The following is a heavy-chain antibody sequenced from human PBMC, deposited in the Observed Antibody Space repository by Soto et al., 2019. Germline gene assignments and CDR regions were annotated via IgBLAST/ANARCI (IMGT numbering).Heavy chain of an antibody. CDR3: ARESVYSSSSKFDY. Sequence: SETLSLTCAVSGGSISSSNWWSWVRQPPGKGLEWIGEIYHSGSTNYNPSLKSRVTISVDKSKNQFSLKLSSVTAADTAVYYCARESVYSSSSKFDYWGQGTLVTVS. CDR2: IYHSGST. D-gene: IGHD6-13*01. CDR1: GGSISSSNW. V-gene: IGHV4-4*02. J-gene: IGHJ4*02.